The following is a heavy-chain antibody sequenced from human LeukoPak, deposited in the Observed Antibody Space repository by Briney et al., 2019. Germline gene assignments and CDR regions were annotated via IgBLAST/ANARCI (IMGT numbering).Heavy chain of an antibody. CDR3: ARARLRIVVVISDY. V-gene: IGHV1-2*02. Sequence: ASVKVSCKASGYTFTDYYMHWVRQAPGQGLEWMGWINPNSGDTHYAQQFQGRVTMTRDTSISTAYMELSRLRSDDTAVYYCARARLRIVVVISDYWGQGTLVTVSS. CDR2: INPNSGDT. D-gene: IGHD3-22*01. J-gene: IGHJ4*02. CDR1: GYTFTDYY.